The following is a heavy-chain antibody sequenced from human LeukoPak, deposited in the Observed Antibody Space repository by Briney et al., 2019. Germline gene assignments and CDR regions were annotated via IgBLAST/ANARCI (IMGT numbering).Heavy chain of an antibody. J-gene: IGHJ6*03. CDR3: ARHVGYYGSGSSNYYYYYYMDV. V-gene: IGHV4-34*01. CDR2: INHSGST. Sequence: SETLSLTCAVYGGSFSGYYWSWIRQPPGEGLEWIGEINHSGSTNYNPSLKSRVTISVDTSKNQFSLKLSSVTAADTAVYHCARHVGYYGSGSSNYYYYYYMDVWGKGTTVTISS. D-gene: IGHD3-10*01. CDR1: GGSFSGYY.